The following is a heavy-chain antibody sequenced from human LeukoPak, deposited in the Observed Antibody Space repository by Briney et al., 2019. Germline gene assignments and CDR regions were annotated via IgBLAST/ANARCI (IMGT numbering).Heavy chain of an antibody. D-gene: IGHD3-22*01. J-gene: IGHJ4*02. V-gene: IGHV3-30-3*01. Sequence: RRSPRLSCAPSRFTSSSAAMHSGPEAPGKGRGWGAVISYDGSNKYYADSVKGRFTSSRDNSKNTLYLQMNSLRAEDTAVYYCARDYHYYDSSGYVIWGQGTLVTVSS. CDR3: ARDYHYYDSSGYVI. CDR2: ISYDGSNK. CDR1: RFTSSSAA.